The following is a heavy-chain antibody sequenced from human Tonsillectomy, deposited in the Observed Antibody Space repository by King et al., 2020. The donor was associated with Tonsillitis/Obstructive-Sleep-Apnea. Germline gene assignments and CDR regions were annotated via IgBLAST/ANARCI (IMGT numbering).Heavy chain of an antibody. V-gene: IGHV1-2*04. D-gene: IGHD2-15*01. J-gene: IGHJ6*03. Sequence: VQLVESGAEVKKPGASVKVSCKASGYTFTGYYIHWVRQAPGHGLEWMGWIDPNSGGTSYAQKFQGWVTMTRDTSISTAYMELTRLRSDDTAVYYCARDFGRMYYYMDVWGTGTTVTVPS. CDR1: GYTFTGYY. CDR2: IDPNSGGT. CDR3: ARDFGRMYYYMDV.